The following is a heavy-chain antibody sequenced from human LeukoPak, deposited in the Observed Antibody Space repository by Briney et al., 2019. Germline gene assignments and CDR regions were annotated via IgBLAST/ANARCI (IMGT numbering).Heavy chain of an antibody. D-gene: IGHD6-19*01. CDR1: GYTLTELS. V-gene: IGHV1-46*01. Sequence: ASVKVSCKVSGYTLTELSMHWVRQAPGQGLEWVGIINPSGGGTSYAQKFQGRATMTRDTSTSTVYMELSSLRSEDTAVYYCARVWRASSGYDAFDIWGQGTMVTVSS. J-gene: IGHJ3*02. CDR2: INPSGGGT. CDR3: ARVWRASSGYDAFDI.